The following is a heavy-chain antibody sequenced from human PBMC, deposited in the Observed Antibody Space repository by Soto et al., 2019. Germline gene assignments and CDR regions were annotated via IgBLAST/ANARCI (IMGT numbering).Heavy chain of an antibody. J-gene: IGHJ5*02. Sequence: SETLSLTCAVYGGSFSGYYWSWIRQPPGKGLEWIGEINHSGSTNYNPSLKSRVTISVDTSKNQFSLKLSSVTAADTAVYYCARGSVVVVVAARPNWFDPWGQGTLVTVSS. CDR3: ARGSVVVVVAARPNWFDP. CDR1: GGSFSGYY. CDR2: INHSGST. D-gene: IGHD2-15*01. V-gene: IGHV4-34*01.